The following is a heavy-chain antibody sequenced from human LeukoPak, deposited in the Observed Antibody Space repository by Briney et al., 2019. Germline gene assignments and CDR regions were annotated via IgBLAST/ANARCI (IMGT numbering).Heavy chain of an antibody. CDR3: ARSPAVEMATITDY. CDR2: IYPGDSDT. D-gene: IGHD5-24*01. Sequence: GESLKISCKGPGYSFTNYWIGRVRQMPGKGLEWMGIIYPGDSDTRHSPPFQGQVTTSADKPINTAYLQWSSLKASDTAMYYCARSPAVEMATITDYWGQGTLVTVSS. CDR1: GYSFTNYW. J-gene: IGHJ4*02. V-gene: IGHV5-51*04.